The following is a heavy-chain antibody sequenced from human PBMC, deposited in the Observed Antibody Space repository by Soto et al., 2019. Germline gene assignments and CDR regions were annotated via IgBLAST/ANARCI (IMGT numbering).Heavy chain of an antibody. Sequence: ASVKVSCKASGGTFSSYAISWVRQAPGQGLEWMGGIIPIFGTANYAQKFQGRVTITADESTSTAYMELSSLRSEDTAVYYCARDRSSPTVTDAFDIWGQGTMVTVSS. J-gene: IGHJ3*02. V-gene: IGHV1-69*13. CDR3: ARDRSSPTVTDAFDI. CDR1: GGTFSSYA. CDR2: IIPIFGTA. D-gene: IGHD4-17*01.